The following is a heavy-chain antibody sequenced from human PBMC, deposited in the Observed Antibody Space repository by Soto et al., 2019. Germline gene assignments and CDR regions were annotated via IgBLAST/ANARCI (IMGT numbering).Heavy chain of an antibody. CDR2: IYYSGST. CDR1: GGSISSYY. V-gene: IGHV4-59*12. CDR3: ARAGVMVRGSDY. D-gene: IGHD3-10*01. J-gene: IGHJ4*02. Sequence: SETLSLTCTVSGGSISSYYWSWIRQPPGKGLEWIGYIYYSGSTNYNPSLKSRVTISVDTSKNQFSLKLSSVTAADTAVYDWARAGVMVRGSDYWGQGTLVTVSS.